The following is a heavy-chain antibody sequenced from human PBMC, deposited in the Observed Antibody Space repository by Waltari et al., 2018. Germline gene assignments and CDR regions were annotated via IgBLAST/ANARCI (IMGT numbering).Heavy chain of an antibody. Sequence: QLQLQESGPGLVKPSETLSLTCTVSGVSFSSSSYYWGWIRQPPGKGLEWIGSIYYSGSTYYNPSLKSRVTISVDTSKKQFSLKLSSVTAADTAVYYCARLSYSGSLPSVWGQGTMVTVSS. V-gene: IGHV4-39*01. CDR2: IYYSGST. CDR3: ARLSYSGSLPSV. D-gene: IGHD1-26*01. CDR1: GVSFSSSSYY. J-gene: IGHJ3*01.